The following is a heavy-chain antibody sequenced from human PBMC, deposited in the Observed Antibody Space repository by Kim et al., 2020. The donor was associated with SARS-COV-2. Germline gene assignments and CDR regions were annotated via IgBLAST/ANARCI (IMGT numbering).Heavy chain of an antibody. D-gene: IGHD6-19*01. CDR2: INHSGST. V-gene: IGHV4-34*01. CDR1: GGSFSGYY. CDR3: ARVGAVAGTASDY. Sequence: SETLSLTCAVYGGSFSGYYWSWIRQPPGKGLEWIGEINHSGSTNYNPSLKSRVTISVDTSKNQFSLKLSSVTAADTAVYYCARVGAVAGTASDYWGQGTL. J-gene: IGHJ4*02.